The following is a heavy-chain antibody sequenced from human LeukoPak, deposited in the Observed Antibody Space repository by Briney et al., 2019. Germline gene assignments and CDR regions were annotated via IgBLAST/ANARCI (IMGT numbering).Heavy chain of an antibody. V-gene: IGHV1-18*01. CDR3: ARYDSSSWYYDCFDY. J-gene: IGHJ4*02. CDR2: ISAYNGNT. Sequence: ASVKVSCKASGYTFTSYGISWVRQAPGQGLEWMGWISAYNGNTNYAQELQGRVTMTTDTSTSTAYMELRSLRSDDTAVYYCARYDSSSWYYDCFDYWGQGTLVTVSS. CDR1: GYTFTSYG. D-gene: IGHD6-13*01.